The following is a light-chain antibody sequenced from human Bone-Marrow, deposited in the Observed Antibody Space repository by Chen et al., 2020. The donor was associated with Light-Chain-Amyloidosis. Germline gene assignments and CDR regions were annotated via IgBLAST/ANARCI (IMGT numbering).Light chain of an antibody. J-gene: IGLJ2*01. Sequence: SSELTQPLSVSLSPRQPARITCSGDDLPTKYAYWYQQKPGKAPVLVIHRDTERPSGISERFSGSSSGTTATLTISGVQAEDEADYHCQSADSSGTYEVIFGGGTKLTVL. CDR1: DLPTKY. V-gene: IGLV3-25*03. CDR2: RDT. CDR3: QSADSSGTYEVI.